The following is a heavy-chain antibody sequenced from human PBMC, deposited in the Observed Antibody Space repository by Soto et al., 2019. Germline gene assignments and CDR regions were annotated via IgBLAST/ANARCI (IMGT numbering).Heavy chain of an antibody. CDR3: ARYVSGYSSGWYDY. V-gene: IGHV1-8*01. J-gene: IGHJ4*02. D-gene: IGHD6-19*01. CDR2: MNPNSGNT. Sequence: ASVKVSCKASGYTFTSYDINWVRQATGQGLEWMGWMNPNSGNTGYAQKFQGRVTMTRNTSMSTAYMELSSLRSEDTAVYYCARYVSGYSSGWYDYWGQGTLVTVSS. CDR1: GYTFTSYD.